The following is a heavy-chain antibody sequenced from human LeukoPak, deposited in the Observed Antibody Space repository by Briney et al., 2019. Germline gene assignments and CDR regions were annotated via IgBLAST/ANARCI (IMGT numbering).Heavy chain of an antibody. CDR3: ASAGGGSAH. CDR1: GSTFSSYG. V-gene: IGHV3-33*01. D-gene: IGHD1-26*01. Sequence: GGSLRLSCAASGSTFSSYGMHWVRQAPGKGLEWVAVIWYDGSNKYYADSVKGRFTISRDNSKNTLYLQMNSLRAEDTAVYYCASAGGGSAHWGQGTLVIVSS. CDR2: IWYDGSNK. J-gene: IGHJ4*02.